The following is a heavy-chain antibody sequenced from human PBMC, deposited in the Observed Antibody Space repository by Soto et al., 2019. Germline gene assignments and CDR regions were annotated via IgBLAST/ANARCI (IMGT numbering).Heavy chain of an antibody. V-gene: IGHV5-51*01. CDR3: ARRRATGYYGIHV. D-gene: IGHD3-9*01. CDR2: IYPADSDT. J-gene: IGHJ6*02. Sequence: GESLKISCKGSGYSFTNYWIGWVRQMPGKGLEWMGTIYPADSDTRYSPTFKGQVTISADRSISTAYLQWRSLKASDTGIYFCARRRATGYYGIHVWGQGTTVTVSS. CDR1: GYSFTNYW.